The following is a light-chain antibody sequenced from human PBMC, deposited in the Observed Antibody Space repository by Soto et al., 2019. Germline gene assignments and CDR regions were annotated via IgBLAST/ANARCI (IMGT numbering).Light chain of an antibody. CDR2: DDS. J-gene: IGLJ3*02. CDR3: QVWDTDSDPLRV. V-gene: IGLV3-21*02. Sequence: SYELTQPPSVSVAPRQTGTISCWGNKIGLRSVHWYQQRPGQAPVLVVYDDSDRPSGIPERFSGSNSGNTATLTITSVEAGDEADYYCQVWDTDSDPLRVFGGGTKLTVL. CDR1: KIGLRS.